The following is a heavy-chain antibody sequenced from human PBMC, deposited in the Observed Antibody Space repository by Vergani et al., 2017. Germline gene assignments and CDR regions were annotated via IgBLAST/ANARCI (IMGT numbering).Heavy chain of an antibody. V-gene: IGHV3-48*03. CDR3: ASMTYDFWSGYYLDNWFDP. CDR2: ISSSGSTI. CDR1: GFTFSSYE. J-gene: IGHJ5*02. Sequence: EVQLVESGGGLVQPGGSLRLSCAVSGFTFSSYEMNWVRQAPGTGLEWVSYISSSGSTIYYADSVKGRFTISRDNAKNSLYLQMNSLRAEDTAVYYCASMTYDFWSGYYLDNWFDPWGQGTLVTVSS. D-gene: IGHD3-3*01.